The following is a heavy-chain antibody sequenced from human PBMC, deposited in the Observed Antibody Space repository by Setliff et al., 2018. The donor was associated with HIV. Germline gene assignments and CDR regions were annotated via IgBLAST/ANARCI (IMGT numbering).Heavy chain of an antibody. CDR1: GYTFSRYG. Sequence: ASVKVSCKASGYTFSRYGISWVRQAPGQGLEWMGWISGYNGNTKYAQKFQGRVTITADESTSTVYMALSSLTSEDTAVYYCERDVEGMSTIDGFEDWGQGTLVTVSS. D-gene: IGHD1-1*01. V-gene: IGHV1-18*01. CDR2: ISGYNGNT. J-gene: IGHJ5*01. CDR3: ERDVEGMSTIDGFED.